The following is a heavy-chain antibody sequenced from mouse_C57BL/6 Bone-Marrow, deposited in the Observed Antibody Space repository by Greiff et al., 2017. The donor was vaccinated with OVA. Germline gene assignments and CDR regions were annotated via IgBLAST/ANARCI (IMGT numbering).Heavy chain of an antibody. V-gene: IGHV5-4*03. J-gene: IGHJ2*01. CDR3: ARSHYYGSSHFDY. D-gene: IGHD1-1*01. CDR1: GFTFSSYA. CDR2: ISDGGSYT. Sequence: EVMLVESGGGLVKPGGSLKLSCAASGFTFSSYAMSWVRQTPEKRLEWVATISDGGSYTYYPDHVKGRFTFSRDNAKNNLYLQRSHLKAEDTAMYYCARSHYYGSSHFDYWGQGTTLTVAS.